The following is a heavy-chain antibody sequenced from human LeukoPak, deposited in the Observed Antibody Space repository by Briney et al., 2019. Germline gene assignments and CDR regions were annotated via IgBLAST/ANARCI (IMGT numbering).Heavy chain of an antibody. V-gene: IGHV1-24*01. D-gene: IGHD3-10*01. CDR3: ATHRYYYGSGSYYSDAFDI. CDR1: GYTLTELS. Sequence: ASVKVSCKVSGYTLTELSMHWVRQAPGKGLEWMGGFDPEDGETIYAQKFQGRVTMTEDTSTDTAYMELSSLRSEETAVYYCATHRYYYGSGSYYSDAFDIWGQGTMVTVSS. J-gene: IGHJ3*02. CDR2: FDPEDGET.